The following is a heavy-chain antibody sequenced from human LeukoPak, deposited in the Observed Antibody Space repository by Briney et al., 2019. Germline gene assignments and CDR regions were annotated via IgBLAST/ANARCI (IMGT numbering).Heavy chain of an antibody. V-gene: IGHV1-69*13. Sequence: ASVKVSCKASGGTFSSYAISWVRQAPGQGLEWMGGIIPIFGTANYAQKFQGRVTITADESTSTAYMELSSLRSEDTAVYYCAREGVVVVPAAINPDNYGTDVWGKGTTVTVSS. J-gene: IGHJ6*04. D-gene: IGHD2-2*01. CDR1: GGTFSSYA. CDR3: AREGVVVVPAAINPDNYGTDV. CDR2: IIPIFGTA.